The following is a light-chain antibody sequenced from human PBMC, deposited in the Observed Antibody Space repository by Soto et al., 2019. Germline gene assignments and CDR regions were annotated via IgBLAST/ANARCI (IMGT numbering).Light chain of an antibody. CDR1: QDISNY. J-gene: IGKJ2*01. CDR3: QKCNGALQT. V-gene: IGKV1-27*01. CDR2: AAS. Sequence: EIELTQSPSSLSLSLGDRVTITCRASQDISNYLAWYQQKPGKVPWLLIYAASTWHSGIPSWFSGGGSGTDFTLTISSLQPEDFAAYYCQKCNGALQTFGQGTKVEIK.